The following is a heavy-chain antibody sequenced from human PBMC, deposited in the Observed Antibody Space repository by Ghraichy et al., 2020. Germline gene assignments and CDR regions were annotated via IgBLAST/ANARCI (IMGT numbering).Heavy chain of an antibody. CDR1: GGSFSGYY. J-gene: IGHJ6*02. V-gene: IGHV4-34*01. CDR2: INRSGRT. CDR3: ARATIRDGMDV. Sequence: SETLSLTCAVYGGSFSGYYWTWIRQPPGKGLEWIGEINRSGRTNCNPSLKSRVTISADTTKNQFSLKLITVTAADTAVYYCARATIRDGMDVWGQGTTVTVSS. D-gene: IGHD3-9*01.